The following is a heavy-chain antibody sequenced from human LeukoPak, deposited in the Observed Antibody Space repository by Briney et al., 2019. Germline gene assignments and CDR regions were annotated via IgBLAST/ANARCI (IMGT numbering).Heavy chain of an antibody. CDR3: AGGSGWLEDC. V-gene: IGHV3-7*01. CDR1: GFTFGSYW. D-gene: IGHD6-19*01. CDR2: IKQDGSEK. Sequence: PGGSLRLSCAASGFTFGSYWMNWVRQAPGKGLEWVANIKQDGSEKLYVDSVKGRFTISRDNAKNSLYLQMNSLRAEDTAVYYCAGGSGWLEDCWGQGTLVTVSS. J-gene: IGHJ4*02.